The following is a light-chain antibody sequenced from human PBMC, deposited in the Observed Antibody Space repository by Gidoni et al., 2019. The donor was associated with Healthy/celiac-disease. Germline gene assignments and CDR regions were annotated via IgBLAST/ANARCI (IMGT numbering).Light chain of an antibody. CDR2: GAS. Sequence: EIVMTQSPATLSVSPGERATLSCRASQSFSSNLAWYHHKPGQAPSLLIYGASTRATGIPARFSGSGSGTEFTLTISSLQSEDVAVFYCQQYNNWPPWTFGQGTKVEIK. CDR3: QQYNNWPPWT. V-gene: IGKV3-15*01. CDR1: QSFSSN. J-gene: IGKJ1*01.